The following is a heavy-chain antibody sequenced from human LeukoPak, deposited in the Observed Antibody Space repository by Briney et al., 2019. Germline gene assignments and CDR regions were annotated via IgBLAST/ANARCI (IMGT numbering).Heavy chain of an antibody. J-gene: IGHJ4*02. Sequence: PGGSLRLSCAASGFTVSSNYMSWVRQAPGKGLEWVSVIYSCGSTYYADSVKGRFTISRDNSKNTLYLQMNSLRAEDTAVYYCAKESSSGWHEDYWGQGTLVTVSS. CDR1: GFTVSSNY. D-gene: IGHD6-19*01. CDR3: AKESSSGWHEDY. V-gene: IGHV3-66*03. CDR2: IYSCGST.